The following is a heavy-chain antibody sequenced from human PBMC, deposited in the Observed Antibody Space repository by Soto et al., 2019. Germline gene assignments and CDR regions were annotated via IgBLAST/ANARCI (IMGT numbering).Heavy chain of an antibody. CDR2: IYHSGST. CDR3: SRGGVDYYDSSGYYFSPYYFDY. Sequence: QLQLQESGSGLVKPSQTLSLTCAVSGGSISSGGYSWSWIRQPPGKGLEWIGYIYHSGSTYYNPSLKSRVTLSVDRPKDQVYLKLSSVTAADTGVYYCSRGGVDYYDSSGYYFSPYYFDYWGQGTLVTVSS. D-gene: IGHD3-22*01. V-gene: IGHV4-30-2*01. CDR1: GGSISSGGYS. J-gene: IGHJ4*02.